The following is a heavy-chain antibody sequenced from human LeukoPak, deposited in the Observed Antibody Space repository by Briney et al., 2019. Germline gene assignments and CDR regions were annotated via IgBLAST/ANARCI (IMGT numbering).Heavy chain of an antibody. D-gene: IGHD6-19*01. CDR2: IYYSGST. CDR1: GGSISSSSYY. CDR3: ARRRPDMGSGYVDY. Sequence: SETLSLTCTVSGGSISSSSYYWGWIRQPPGKGLEWIGSIYYSGSTYYNQSLKSRVTISVDTSKNQFSLKLSSVTAADTAVYYCARRRPDMGSGYVDYWGQGTLVTVSS. J-gene: IGHJ4*02. V-gene: IGHV4-39*01.